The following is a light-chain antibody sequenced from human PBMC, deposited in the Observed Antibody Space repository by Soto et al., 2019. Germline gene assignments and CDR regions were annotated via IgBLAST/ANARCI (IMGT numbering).Light chain of an antibody. J-gene: IGLJ1*01. Sequence: SSELTQSPSVSVAPEKTATITCGGNNIGNKRVHWYRQKPGQAPVLLISYDSDRPSGIPERFSGSNSGNTATLTISRAEAGDEADYYCQVWDIMTDNYVFGSGTKLTVL. CDR1: NIGNKR. V-gene: IGLV3-21*04. CDR3: QVWDIMTDNYV. CDR2: YDS.